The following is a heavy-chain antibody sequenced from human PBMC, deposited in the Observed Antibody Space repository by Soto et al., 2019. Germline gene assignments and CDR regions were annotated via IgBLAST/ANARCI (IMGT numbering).Heavy chain of an antibody. D-gene: IGHD3-3*01. Sequence: SETLSLTCSVSGGSMSSYYWTWIRQPAGNGLEWIGRVYSSGGTHYNSSLKSRVTISLDTSKNQFSLRLISVTAADTAVYYCARGQRFSDWFDPWGQGTLVTVSS. J-gene: IGHJ5*02. V-gene: IGHV4-4*07. CDR3: ARGQRFSDWFDP. CDR2: VYSSGGT. CDR1: GGSMSSYY.